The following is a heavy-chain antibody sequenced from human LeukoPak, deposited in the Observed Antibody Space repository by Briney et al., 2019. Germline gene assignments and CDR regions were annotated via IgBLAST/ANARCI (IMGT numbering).Heavy chain of an antibody. CDR2: FDLEDCET. D-gene: IGHD2-21*01. J-gene: IGHJ6*03. V-gene: IGHV1-24*01. CDR3: ATHNHPPLGGYSYYYMDV. Sequence: ASVKVSCTVSGYTLTELSIHWVRQAPGTGLEWMGGFDLEDCETIYTQKFQGRVTMIEDTSTDTAYMELSSLRSEDTAVYYCATHNHPPLGGYSYYYMDVWGKGTTVTVSS. CDR1: GYTLTELS.